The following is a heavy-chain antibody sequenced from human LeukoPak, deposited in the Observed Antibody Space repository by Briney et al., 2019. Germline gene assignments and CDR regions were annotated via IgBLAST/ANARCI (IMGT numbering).Heavy chain of an antibody. Sequence: ASVKVSCKASGYTFTSYGISWVRQAPGQGLEWMGWISAYNGNTNYAQKLQGRVTMTTDTSTSTAYMELRSLRSDDTAVYYCARESGGGNYYYYYMDVWGKGTTVTVSS. CDR2: ISAYNGNT. D-gene: IGHD2-15*01. J-gene: IGHJ6*03. V-gene: IGHV1-18*01. CDR1: GYTFTSYG. CDR3: ARESGGGNYYYYYMDV.